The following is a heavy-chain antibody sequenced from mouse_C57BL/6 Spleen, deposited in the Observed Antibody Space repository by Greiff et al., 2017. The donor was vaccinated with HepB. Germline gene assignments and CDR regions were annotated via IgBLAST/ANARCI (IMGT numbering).Heavy chain of an antibody. J-gene: IGHJ4*01. Sequence: EVQGVESGGGLVKPGGSLKLSCAASGFTFSSYAMSWVRQTPEKRLEWVATISDGGSYTYYPDNVKGRFTISRDNAKNNLYLQMSHLKSEDTAMYYCARDGNYVGYYAMDYWGQGTSVTVSS. D-gene: IGHD2-1*01. V-gene: IGHV5-4*01. CDR1: GFTFSSYA. CDR3: ARDGNYVGYYAMDY. CDR2: ISDGGSYT.